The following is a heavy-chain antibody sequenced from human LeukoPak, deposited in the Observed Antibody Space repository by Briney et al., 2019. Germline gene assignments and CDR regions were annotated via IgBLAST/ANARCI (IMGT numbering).Heavy chain of an antibody. Sequence: GGSLRLSCAASGFTFSSYSMNWVRQAPGKGLEWVSYISSSSSSIYYADSVKGRFTISRDNAKNSLYLQMNSLRDEDTAVYYCAREYSPDIVVVVAAVVPFDIWGQGTVVTVSS. J-gene: IGHJ3*02. V-gene: IGHV3-48*02. CDR2: ISSSSSSI. CDR1: GFTFSSYS. D-gene: IGHD2-15*01. CDR3: AREYSPDIVVVVAAVVPFDI.